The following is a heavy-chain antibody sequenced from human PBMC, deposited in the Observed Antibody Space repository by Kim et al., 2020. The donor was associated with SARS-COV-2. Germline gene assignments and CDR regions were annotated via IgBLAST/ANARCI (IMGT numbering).Heavy chain of an antibody. CDR2: IKSKTDGGTT. V-gene: IGHV3-15*01. D-gene: IGHD4-4*01. CDR1: GFTFSNAW. CDR3: TTDHLKFHDYRSPFDY. Sequence: GGSLRLSCAASGFTFSNAWMSWVRQAPGKGLEWVGRIKSKTDGGTTDYAAPVKGRFTISRDDSKNTLYLQMNSLKTEDTAVYYCTTDHLKFHDYRSPFDYWGQGTLVTVSS. J-gene: IGHJ4*02.